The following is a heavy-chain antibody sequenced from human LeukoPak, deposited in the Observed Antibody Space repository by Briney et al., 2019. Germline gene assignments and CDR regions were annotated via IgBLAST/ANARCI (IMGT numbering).Heavy chain of an antibody. D-gene: IGHD2-2*01. CDR1: GGSFSGYY. J-gene: IGHJ4*02. V-gene: IGHV4-34*01. CDR3: ASGARYQPPGY. Sequence: SETLSLTCAVYGGSFSGYYWSWIRQPPGKGLEWIGEINHSGSTNYNPSLKSRVTISVDTSKNQFSLKLSSVTAADTAVYYCASGARYQPPGYWGQGTLVTVSS. CDR2: INHSGST.